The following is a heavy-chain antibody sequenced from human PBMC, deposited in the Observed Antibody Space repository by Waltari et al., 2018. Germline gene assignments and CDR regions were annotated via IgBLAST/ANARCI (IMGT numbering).Heavy chain of an antibody. V-gene: IGHV3-7*01. CDR1: GFTFSSYW. D-gene: IGHD2-2*02. CDR2: IKQDGSEK. CDR3: ARDPCSSTSCYTYLSDY. Sequence: EVQLVESGGGLVQPGGSLRLSCAASGFTFSSYWMSWVRQAPGKGLEWVANIKQDGSEKDYLDSVKGRFTISRDNAKNSLYLQMNSLRAEDTAVYYCARDPCSSTSCYTYLSDYWGQGTLVTVSS. J-gene: IGHJ4*02.